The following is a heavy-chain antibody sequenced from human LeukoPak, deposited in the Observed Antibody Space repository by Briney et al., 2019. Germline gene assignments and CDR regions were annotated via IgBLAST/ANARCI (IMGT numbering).Heavy chain of an antibody. V-gene: IGHV3-23*01. CDR2: ISGSGGST. Sequence: GGSLRLSCAASGFTFSSYAMSWVRQAPGKGLEWVSAISGSGGSTYYADSVKGRFTISRDNSKNSLYLQMNSLRAEDTAVYYCARVNGIRGWYGGAAFDIWGQGTMVTVSS. CDR1: GFTFSSYA. CDR3: ARVNGIRGWYGGAAFDI. D-gene: IGHD6-19*01. J-gene: IGHJ3*02.